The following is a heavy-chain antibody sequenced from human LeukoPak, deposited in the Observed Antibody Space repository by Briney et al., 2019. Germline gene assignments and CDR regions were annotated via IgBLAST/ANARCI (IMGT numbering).Heavy chain of an antibody. V-gene: IGHV6-1*01. CDR1: GDSVSSNSAA. D-gene: IGHD6-6*01. J-gene: IGHJ4*02. CDR3: ARGRGYSSSYWAKIYYFDY. CDR2: TYYRSKWYN. Sequence: QTLSLTCAISGDSVSSNSAAWNWIRQSPSRGLEWLGRTYYRSKWYNDYAVSVKSRITINPDTSKNQFSLQLNSVTPEDTAVYYCARGRGYSSSYWAKIYYFDYWGQGTLVTVSS.